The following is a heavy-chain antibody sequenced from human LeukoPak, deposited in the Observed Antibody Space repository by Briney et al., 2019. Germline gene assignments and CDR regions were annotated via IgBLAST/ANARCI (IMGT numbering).Heavy chain of an antibody. CDR2: ISNDGRNK. CDR3: AREDGYCSGTSCYFYFDS. J-gene: IGHJ4*02. CDR1: GFTFSTYE. Sequence: GGSLRLSCAASGFTFSTYEMHWVRQAPGKGLEWVAVISNDGRNKDYADSVKGRFTVSRDNAKNSLYLQMNSLRAEDTAVYYCAREDGYCSGTSCYFYFDSWGQGTQVTVSS. V-gene: IGHV3-30*07. D-gene: IGHD2-2*01.